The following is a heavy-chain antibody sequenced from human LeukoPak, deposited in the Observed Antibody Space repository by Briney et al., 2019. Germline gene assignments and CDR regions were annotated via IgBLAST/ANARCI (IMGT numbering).Heavy chain of an antibody. J-gene: IGHJ4*02. D-gene: IGHD5-24*01. CDR2: VSDGKTT. Sequence: ASGTLSLTCAVYGESLNYYYWSWIRQSPEKGLEWIGEVSDGKTTNYNPSLKSRVTISAVTSSNQFSLNLKSVTAADTAVYYCASGAWATRLHSWAQGTLVIVSS. V-gene: IGHV4-34*01. CDR1: GESLNYYY. CDR3: ASGAWATRLHS.